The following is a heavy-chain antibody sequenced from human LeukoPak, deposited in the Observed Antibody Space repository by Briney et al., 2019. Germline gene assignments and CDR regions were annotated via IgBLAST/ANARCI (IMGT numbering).Heavy chain of an antibody. CDR1: GYTFTSYY. CDR2: INPSGGST. D-gene: IGHD6-19*01. V-gene: IGHV1-46*01. J-gene: IGHJ6*02. CDR3: ARDLAGGWPGQVYNYYYYYGMDV. Sequence: GASVKVSCKASGYTFTSYYMHWVRQAPGQGLEWMGIINPSGGSTSYAQKFQGRVTMTRDTSISTAYMELSRLRSDDTAVYYCARDLAGGWPGQVYNYYYYYGMDVWGQGTTVTVSS.